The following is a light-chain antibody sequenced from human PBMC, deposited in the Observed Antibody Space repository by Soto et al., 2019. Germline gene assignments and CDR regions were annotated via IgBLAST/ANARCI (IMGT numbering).Light chain of an antibody. CDR1: QSVSSN. J-gene: IGKJ1*01. V-gene: IGKV3-15*01. CDR2: GAS. CDR3: QQYNNWPRT. Sequence: EIVMTQSPATPSLSPGERATLSCRASQSVSSNLAWYQQKPGQAPRLLIYGASTRATGIPARFSGSGSGTEFTLTISSLQSEDFAVYYCQQYNNWPRTFGQGTKV.